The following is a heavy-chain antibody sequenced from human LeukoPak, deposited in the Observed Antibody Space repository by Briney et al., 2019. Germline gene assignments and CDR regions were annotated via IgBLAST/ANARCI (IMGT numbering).Heavy chain of an antibody. CDR2: INPNSGGT. CDR3: ARANPIAVAGPLLFDP. J-gene: IGHJ5*02. CDR1: GYTFTGYY. Sequence: ASVKVSCKASGYTFTGYYMHWVRQAPGQGLEWMGWINPNSGGTNYAQKFQGRVTMTRDTSISTAYMELSRLRSDDTAVYYCARANPIAVAGPLLFDPWGQGTLVTVSS. V-gene: IGHV1-2*02. D-gene: IGHD6-19*01.